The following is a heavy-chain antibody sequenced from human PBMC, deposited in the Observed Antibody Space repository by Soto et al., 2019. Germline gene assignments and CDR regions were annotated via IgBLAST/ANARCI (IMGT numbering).Heavy chain of an antibody. CDR1: GFTFSSYA. D-gene: IGHD6-6*01. CDR3: AKVMVRSSSGRSFDY. Sequence: GGSLRLSCAASGFTFSSYAMSWVRQAPGKGLEWVSAISGSGGSTYYADSVKGRFTISRDNSKNTLYLQMNSLRAEDTAVYDGAKVMVRSSSGRSFDYWGQGTLVTVSS. V-gene: IGHV3-23*01. CDR2: ISGSGGST. J-gene: IGHJ4*02.